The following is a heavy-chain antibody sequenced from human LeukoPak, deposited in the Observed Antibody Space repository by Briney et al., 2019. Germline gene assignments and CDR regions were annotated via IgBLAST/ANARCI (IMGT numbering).Heavy chain of an antibody. J-gene: IGHJ4*02. CDR2: MNPNSGNT. V-gene: IGHV1-8*01. D-gene: IGHD3-3*01. CDR3: ARGDFWSGHYEVPVLN. CDR1: GYTFTSYD. Sequence: ASVKVSCKASGYTFTSYDINWVRQATGQGLEWMGWMNPNSGNTGYAQKFQGRVTMTRNTSISTAYMELSSLRSEDTAVYYCARGDFWSGHYEVPVLNWGQGTLVTVSS.